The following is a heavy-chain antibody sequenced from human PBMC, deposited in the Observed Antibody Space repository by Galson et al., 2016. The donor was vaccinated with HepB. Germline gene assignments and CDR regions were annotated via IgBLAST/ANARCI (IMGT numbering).Heavy chain of an antibody. CDR3: ATHVDTAMISVRFGDY. V-gene: IGHV1-18*01. CDR2: ITAYNGNT. Sequence: SVKVSCKASGYTFTSHGISWVRQAPGQGLEWMGWITAYNGNTNYAQNLQGRVTMTTDTSTSTAYMELRSLKSDDTAVYYCATHVDTAMISVRFGDYWGQGTLVTVYS. CDR1: GYTFTSHG. D-gene: IGHD5-18*01. J-gene: IGHJ4*02.